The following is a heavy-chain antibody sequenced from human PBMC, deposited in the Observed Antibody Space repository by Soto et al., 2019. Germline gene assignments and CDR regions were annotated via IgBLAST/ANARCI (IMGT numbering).Heavy chain of an antibody. V-gene: IGHV3-30*18. CDR1: GFTFSSYG. CDR2: ISYDGSNK. J-gene: IGHJ4*02. CDR3: AKDPGIFGVVSYFDY. Sequence: GGSLRLSCAASGFTFSSYGMHWVRQAPGKGLEWVAVISYDGSNKYYADSVKGRFTISRDNSKNTLYLQMNSLRAEDTAVYYCAKDPGIFGVVSYFDYWGQGTLVTVSS. D-gene: IGHD3-3*01.